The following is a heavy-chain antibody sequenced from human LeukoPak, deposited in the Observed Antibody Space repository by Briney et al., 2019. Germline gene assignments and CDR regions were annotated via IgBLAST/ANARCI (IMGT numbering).Heavy chain of an antibody. V-gene: IGHV3-74*01. Sequence: GGSLRLSCAASGFTFTNYWMHWVRQAPGKGLVWVSGINHDGTGTYYADSVKGRFTISRDNAKNTVDLQMNGLRAEDTTVYYCATVSEYWSQGTLVTVSS. CDR3: ATVSEY. J-gene: IGHJ4*02. CDR1: GFTFTNYW. CDR2: INHDGTGT.